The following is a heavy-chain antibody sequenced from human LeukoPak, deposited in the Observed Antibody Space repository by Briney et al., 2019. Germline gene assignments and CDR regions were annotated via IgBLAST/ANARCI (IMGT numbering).Heavy chain of an antibody. D-gene: IGHD3-22*01. Sequence: SETLSLTCAVSGGSISSSNRWSWVRQPPGKGLEWIGEIYHSGSTNYNPSLKSRVTISVDKSKNQFSLKLSSVTAADTAVYYCARGTPDSSGYPFDYWGQGTLVTVSS. CDR1: GGSISSSNR. CDR3: ARGTPDSSGYPFDY. CDR2: IYHSGST. V-gene: IGHV4-4*02. J-gene: IGHJ4*02.